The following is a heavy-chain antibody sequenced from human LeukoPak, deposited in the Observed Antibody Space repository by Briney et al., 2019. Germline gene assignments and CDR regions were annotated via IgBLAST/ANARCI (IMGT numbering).Heavy chain of an antibody. V-gene: IGHV4-34*01. J-gene: IGHJ4*02. CDR1: GGSFSGYY. CDR2: INHSGST. CDR3: ARGGYDRGIY. D-gene: IGHD3-16*01. Sequence: SETLSLTCAVYGGSFSGYYRSWIRQPPGKGLEWIGEINHSGSTNYNPSLKSRVTISVDTSKNQFSLKLSSVTDAATAVYYCARGGYDRGIYWGQGTLVTVSS.